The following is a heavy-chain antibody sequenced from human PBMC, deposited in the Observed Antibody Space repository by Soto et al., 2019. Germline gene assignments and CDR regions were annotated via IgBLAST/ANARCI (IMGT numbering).Heavy chain of an antibody. CDR2: IWYDGSNK. J-gene: IGHJ4*02. CDR1: GFTFSSYG. V-gene: IGHV3-33*01. Sequence: QVHLVESGGGVVQPGRSLRLSCAASGFTFSSYGMHWVRQAPGKGLEWVAVIWYDGSNKYYADSVKGRFTISRDNSKKTVDLQMNSVRAEDTAVYYCARGGGICDRRSRGCSNSWYTTRDYWGQGTLVTVSS. D-gene: IGHD6-13*01. CDR3: ARGGGICDRRSRGCSNSWYTTRDY.